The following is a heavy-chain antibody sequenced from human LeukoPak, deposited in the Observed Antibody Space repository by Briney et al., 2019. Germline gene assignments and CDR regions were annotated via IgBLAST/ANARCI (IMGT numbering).Heavy chain of an antibody. CDR1: GFTFSSYE. D-gene: IGHD3-22*01. Sequence: GGSLRLSCAASGFTFSSYEMNWVRQAPGKGLEWVSYISSGSTIYYADSVKGRFTISRDNAKNSLYLQMNSLRAEDTAVYYCAKDRGPGLSSYYDSSGYYGQGYFDYWGQGTLVTVSS. V-gene: IGHV3-48*03. CDR2: ISSGSTI. J-gene: IGHJ4*02. CDR3: AKDRGPGLSSYYDSSGYYGQGYFDY.